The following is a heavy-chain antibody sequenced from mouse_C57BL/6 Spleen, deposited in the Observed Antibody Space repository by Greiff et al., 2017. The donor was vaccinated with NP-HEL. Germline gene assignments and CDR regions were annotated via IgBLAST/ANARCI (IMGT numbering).Heavy chain of an antibody. CDR2: ISDGGSYT. J-gene: IGHJ2*01. Sequence: DVKLVESGGGLVKPGGSLKLSCAASGFTFSSYAMSWVRQTPEKRLEWVATISDGGSYTYYPDNVKGRFTISRDNAKNNLYLQMSHLKSEDTAMYYCARETTTVVSYFDYWGQGTTLTVSS. CDR3: ARETTTVVSYFDY. V-gene: IGHV5-4*01. CDR1: GFTFSSYA. D-gene: IGHD1-1*01.